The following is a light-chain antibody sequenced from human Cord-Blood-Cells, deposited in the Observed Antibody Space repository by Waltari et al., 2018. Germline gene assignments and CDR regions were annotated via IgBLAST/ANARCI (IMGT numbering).Light chain of an antibody. Sequence: QSALTQPASVSGSPGQSITISCTGTSSDVGSYNLVSWYQQPPGKAPKLLIYEGSKRPSGVSNRFSGAKSGNPASLTISVRQAEDEADYYCCSYAGSSTGVFGGGTKLTVL. V-gene: IGLV2-23*01. J-gene: IGLJ3*02. CDR1: SSDVGSYNL. CDR2: EGS. CDR3: CSYAGSSTGV.